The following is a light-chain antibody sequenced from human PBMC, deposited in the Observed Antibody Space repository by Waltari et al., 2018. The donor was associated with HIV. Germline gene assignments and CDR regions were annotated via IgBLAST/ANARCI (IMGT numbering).Light chain of an antibody. V-gene: IGLV2-23*02. CDR1: SSDVGRYNL. CDR2: AVS. CDR3: CSYAGSSTWV. Sequence: QSALTQPAPVSGSPGQSITISCTGTSSDVGRYNLVSWYQQHPGKAPKLLIYAVSKRPAGVSNRVAGSKSGNTACLTIAGLQAEDEADYCCCSYAGSSTWVYGGGTKLTVL. J-gene: IGLJ3*02.